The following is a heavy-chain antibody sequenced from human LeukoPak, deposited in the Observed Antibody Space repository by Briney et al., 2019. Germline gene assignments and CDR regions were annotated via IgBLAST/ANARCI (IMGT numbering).Heavy chain of an antibody. CDR2: INWNGGST. Sequence: PGGSLRLSCAASGFTFDDYGMSRVRQAPGKGLEWVSGINWNGGSTGYADSVKGRFTISRDNAKNSLYLRMDSLRAEDTALYYCARDRLGPSFSVSHFDLWGQGTLVTVSS. CDR1: GFTFDDYG. CDR3: ARDRLGPSFSVSHFDL. V-gene: IGHV3-20*04. J-gene: IGHJ4*02. D-gene: IGHD3-3*02.